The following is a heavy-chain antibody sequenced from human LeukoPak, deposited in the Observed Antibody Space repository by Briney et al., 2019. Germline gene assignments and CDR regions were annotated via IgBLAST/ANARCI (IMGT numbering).Heavy chain of an antibody. CDR1: GFTFGSYW. Sequence: GGSLRLSCAASGFTFGSYWMSWVRQAPGKGLEWVASIKQDGSEKYYVDSVKGRFTISRDNSKNSLYLQINSLRAEDTAVYYCARDCSSTNCYRGGFDPWGQGTLVIVSS. CDR3: ARDCSSTNCYRGGFDP. D-gene: IGHD2-2*01. J-gene: IGHJ5*02. CDR2: IKQDGSEK. V-gene: IGHV3-7*01.